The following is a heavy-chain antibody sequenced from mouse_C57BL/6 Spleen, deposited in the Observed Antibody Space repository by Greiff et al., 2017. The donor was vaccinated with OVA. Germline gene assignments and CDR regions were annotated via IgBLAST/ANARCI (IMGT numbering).Heavy chain of an antibody. J-gene: IGHJ4*01. D-gene: IGHD1-1*01. Sequence: EVKLMESGGDLVKPGGSLKLSCAASGFTFSSYGMSWVRQTPDKRLEWVATISSGGSYTYYPESVKGRFTISRDNAKNTLYLQMSSMKSEDTAMYYCARPKLITTEAYAMDYWGQGTSVTVSS. CDR2: ISSGGSYT. CDR1: GFTFSSYG. CDR3: ARPKLITTEAYAMDY. V-gene: IGHV5-6*01.